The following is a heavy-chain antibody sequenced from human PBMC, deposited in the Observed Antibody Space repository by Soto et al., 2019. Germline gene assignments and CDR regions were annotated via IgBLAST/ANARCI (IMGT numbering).Heavy chain of an antibody. J-gene: IGHJ5*02. CDR2: IYYSGST. V-gene: IGHV4-59*01. CDR3: AREESRYCSSTSCLQFDP. Sequence: SETLSLTCTVSGGSISSYYWSWIRQPPGKGLEWIGYIYYSGSTNYNPSLKSRVTISVDTSKNQFSLKLSSVTAADTAVYYCAREESRYCSSTSCLQFDPWGQGTLVTV. CDR1: GGSISSYY. D-gene: IGHD2-2*01.